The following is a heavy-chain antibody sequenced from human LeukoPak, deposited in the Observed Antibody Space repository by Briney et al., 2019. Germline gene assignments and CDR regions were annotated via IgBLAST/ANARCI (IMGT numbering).Heavy chain of an antibody. CDR1: GASISSRSYY. D-gene: IGHD3-10*01. Sequence: SETLSLTCTVSGASISSRSYYWGWIRQPPGKGLEWIGSIYYSGSTYYNPSLKSRVTISVDTSKNQFSLRLTSVTAADTAVYYCARDTGQYAPGTPGFTRFDPWGQGALVTVSS. CDR2: IYYSGST. J-gene: IGHJ5*02. V-gene: IGHV4-39*07. CDR3: ARDTGQYAPGTPGFTRFDP.